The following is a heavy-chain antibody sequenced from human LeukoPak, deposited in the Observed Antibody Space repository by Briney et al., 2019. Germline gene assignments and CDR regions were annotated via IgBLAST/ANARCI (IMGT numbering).Heavy chain of an antibody. CDR2: IHKSGST. CDR3: ARLSTGPYGLGAFDI. Sequence: SETLSLTCTVSGGXISSYYCSWIRQPPGKGLEWIGNIHKSGSTNYNPSLKSRVTMSVDTSKNQFSLRLNSVTAADTAVYYCARLSTGPYGLGAFDIWGQGTMVTVSS. CDR1: GGXISSYY. J-gene: IGHJ3*02. D-gene: IGHD1-1*01. V-gene: IGHV4-59*08.